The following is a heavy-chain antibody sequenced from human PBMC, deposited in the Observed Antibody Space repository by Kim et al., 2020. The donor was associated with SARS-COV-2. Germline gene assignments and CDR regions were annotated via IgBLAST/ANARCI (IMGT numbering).Heavy chain of an antibody. V-gene: IGHV1-8*01. Sequence: ASVKVSCKASGYTFTSYDINWVRQATGQGLEWMGWMNPNSGNTGYAQKFQGRVTMTRNTSISTAYMELSSLRSEDTAVYYFARGRGIAVAGRYYYYYYGMDVWGQGTTVTVSS. J-gene: IGHJ6*02. CDR1: GYTFTSYD. CDR3: ARGRGIAVAGRYYYYYYGMDV. CDR2: MNPNSGNT. D-gene: IGHD6-19*01.